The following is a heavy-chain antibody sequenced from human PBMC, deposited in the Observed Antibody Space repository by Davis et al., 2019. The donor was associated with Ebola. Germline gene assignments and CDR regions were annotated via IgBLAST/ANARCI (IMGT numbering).Heavy chain of an antibody. CDR2: TYYSSNWYN. J-gene: IGHJ6*02. CDR3: ARGWLRGGMDV. CDR1: GDSVSSGG. V-gene: IGHV6-1*01. D-gene: IGHD5-18*01. Sequence: PSETLSLTCDISGDSVSSGGWTWIRQSQSRGSEWLRMTYYSSNWYNHYAVSVKSRITINPDTSKNQFSLQLNSVTPEDTALYYCARGWLRGGMDVWGEGTTVTV.